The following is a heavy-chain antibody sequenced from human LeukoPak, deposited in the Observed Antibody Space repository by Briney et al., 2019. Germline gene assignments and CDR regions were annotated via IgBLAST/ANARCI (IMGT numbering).Heavy chain of an antibody. D-gene: IGHD3-10*01. CDR3: GGVRGQIDP. CDR2: ISCVGTNK. Sequence: PGGSLRLSCAAAGFTFSTYGMHWVRQAPGKGLEWVAVISCVGTNKYYADSVKGRFTISRDNSKNTLYLQMISMRAEDSAVYYCGGVRGQIDPWGQGTLVTVSS. CDR1: GFTFSTYG. J-gene: IGHJ5*02. V-gene: IGHV3-30*03.